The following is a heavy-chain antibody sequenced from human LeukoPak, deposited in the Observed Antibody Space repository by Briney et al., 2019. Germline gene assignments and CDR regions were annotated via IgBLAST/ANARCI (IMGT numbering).Heavy chain of an antibody. Sequence: GASVEVSCKASGGTFSSYAISWVRQAPGQGLEWMGRIIPILGIANYAQKFQGRVTITADKSTSTAYMELSSLRSEDTAVYYCARDRSSSWSKYYYYGMDVWGQGTTVTVSS. CDR3: ARDRSSSWSKYYYYGMDV. V-gene: IGHV1-69*04. CDR1: GGTFSSYA. D-gene: IGHD6-13*01. J-gene: IGHJ6*02. CDR2: IIPILGIA.